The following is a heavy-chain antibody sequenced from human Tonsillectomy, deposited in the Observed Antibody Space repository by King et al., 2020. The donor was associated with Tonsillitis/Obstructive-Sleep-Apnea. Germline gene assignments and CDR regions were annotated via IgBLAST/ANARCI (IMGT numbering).Heavy chain of an antibody. CDR3: AKDLDTAVAGLDY. J-gene: IGHJ4*02. V-gene: IGHV3-30*18. CDR1: GFTFSSYG. Sequence: QLVQSGGGVAQPGRSLRLSCAASGFTFSSYGMHWVRQAPGKGLEWVAVISYDGSNKYYADSVKGRFTISRDNSKTTLYLQMNSLRAEDTAVYYCAKDLDTAVAGLDYWGQGTLVTVSS. CDR2: ISYDGSNK. D-gene: IGHD6-19*01.